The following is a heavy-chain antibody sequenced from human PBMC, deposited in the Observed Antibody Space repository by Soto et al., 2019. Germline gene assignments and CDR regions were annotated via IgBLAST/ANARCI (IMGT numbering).Heavy chain of an antibody. CDR2: IWSDGNNK. V-gene: IGHV3-33*01. CDR1: GFTFSSYG. CDR3: ARVFDTYYFDS. D-gene: IGHD3-9*01. J-gene: IGHJ4*02. Sequence: GGSLRLSCAASGFTFSSYGMHRVRQAPGKGLEWVAVIWSDGNNKYYADSVKGRFTISRDNSKKTLYLQMNSLRAEDTAVYYCARVFDTYYFDSWGQGNMVTVSS.